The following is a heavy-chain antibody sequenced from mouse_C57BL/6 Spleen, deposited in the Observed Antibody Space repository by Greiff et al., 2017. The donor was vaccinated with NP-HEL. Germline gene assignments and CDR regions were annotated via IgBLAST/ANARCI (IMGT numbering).Heavy chain of an antibody. CDR1: GYTFTDYY. J-gene: IGHJ3*01. Sequence: EVQLQQSGPELVKPGASVKISCKASGYTFTDYYMNWVKQSHGKSLEWIGDINPNNGGTSYNQKFKGKATLTVDKSSSTAYMELRSLTSEDSAVYYCARSTMVKGFAYWGQGTLVTVSA. CDR3: ARSTMVKGFAY. CDR2: INPNNGGT. D-gene: IGHD2-2*01. V-gene: IGHV1-26*01.